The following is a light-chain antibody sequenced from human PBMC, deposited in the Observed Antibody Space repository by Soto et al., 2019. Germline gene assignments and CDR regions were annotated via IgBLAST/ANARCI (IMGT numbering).Light chain of an antibody. Sequence: EIVMTQSPATLSVSPGERATLSCRASPSVSSNLAWYQQKPGQAPRLLIYGASTRATGIPARFSGSGSGTEFTLTISSLQSEDFAVYYCQQYNNWPQTFGQGTKVEIQ. J-gene: IGKJ1*01. CDR3: QQYNNWPQT. V-gene: IGKV3-15*01. CDR2: GAS. CDR1: PSVSSN.